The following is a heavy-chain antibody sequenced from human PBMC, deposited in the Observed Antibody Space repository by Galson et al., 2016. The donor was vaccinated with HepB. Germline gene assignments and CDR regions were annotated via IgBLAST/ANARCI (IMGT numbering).Heavy chain of an antibody. J-gene: IGHJ6*02. D-gene: IGHD3-16*01. CDR2: ISGSGNTI. CDR3: ARDPQISYVSGTYSAGLDV. V-gene: IGHV3-11*01. Sequence: SLRLSCAASGFTFSDYYMNWIRQAPGKGLEWVSYISGSGNTIYYADSVKGRFAISRDNAKNSLYLQMYSLRAEDTAVYYCARDPQISYVSGTYSAGLDVWGEGTAVTVSS. CDR1: GFTFSDYY.